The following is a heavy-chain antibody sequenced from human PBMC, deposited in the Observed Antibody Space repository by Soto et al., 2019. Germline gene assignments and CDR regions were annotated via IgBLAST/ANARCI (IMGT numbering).Heavy chain of an antibody. D-gene: IGHD1-26*01. Sequence: QVPLVQSGPEVKKPGASVKVSCKTSGYPPPNYNIGWVRQAPGQGLEYMGWISAYNGNTNYARKLQDRVTLTTDTYTRTAYMELRSLQSDDTAIYYCARGLYRRGTYYAFDNWGQGTLVTVSS. CDR2: ISAYNGNT. J-gene: IGHJ4*02. V-gene: IGHV1-18*01. CDR3: ARGLYRRGTYYAFDN. CDR1: GYPPPNYN.